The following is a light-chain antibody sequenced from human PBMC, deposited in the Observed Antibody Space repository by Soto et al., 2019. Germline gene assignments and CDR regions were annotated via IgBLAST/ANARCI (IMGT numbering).Light chain of an antibody. Sequence: EILLTQSTGTLSLSPGERATLSCRASQSVSSSFLAWYQQKVGQAPRLLIYGASSRATGIPDRFSGSGSGTDFTLTISSLEPEDFAVYYCQQRSNWTFGQGT. CDR2: GAS. CDR1: QSVSSSF. V-gene: IGKV3D-20*02. CDR3: QQRSNWT. J-gene: IGKJ1*01.